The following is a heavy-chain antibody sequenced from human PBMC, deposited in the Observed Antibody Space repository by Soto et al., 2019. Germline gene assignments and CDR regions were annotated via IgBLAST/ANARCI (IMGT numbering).Heavy chain of an antibody. J-gene: IGHJ4*02. Sequence: QVQVVEFGGDVVQPGGSLRLSCVASGFTFSYSVMHWVRQAPGKGLEWVALISHDGSYEYYADSVKGRFTIARDNPKNTVYLQMNSLRPEDTAVYFCARDVVGAKAYWGQGSLVTVSS. CDR3: ARDVVGAKAY. CDR2: ISHDGSYE. V-gene: IGHV3-30*03. CDR1: GFTFSYSV. D-gene: IGHD1-26*01.